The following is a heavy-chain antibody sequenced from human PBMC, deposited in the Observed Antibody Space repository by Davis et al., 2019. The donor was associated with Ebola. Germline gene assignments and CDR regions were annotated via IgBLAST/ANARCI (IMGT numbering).Heavy chain of an antibody. CDR3: ARGENDYGDYVSAFDI. Sequence: GESLKISCQGSGYSFTSYWIGWVRQMPGKGLEWMGIIYPGDSDTRYSPSFQGHVTISADKSISTAYLQWSSLKASDTAMYYCARGENDYGDYVSAFDIWGQGTMVTVSS. V-gene: IGHV5-51*01. J-gene: IGHJ3*02. D-gene: IGHD4-17*01. CDR2: IYPGDSDT. CDR1: GYSFTSYW.